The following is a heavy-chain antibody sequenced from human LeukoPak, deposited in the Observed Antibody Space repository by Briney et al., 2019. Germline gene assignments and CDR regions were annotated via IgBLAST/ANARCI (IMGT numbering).Heavy chain of an antibody. D-gene: IGHD5-12*01. J-gene: IGHJ4*02. CDR3: AKEKSRARIVATSPVD. CDR2: ISYDGSNK. Sequence: TGGSLRLSCAASGFTFSSYGMRWVRQAPGKGLEWVAVISYDGSNKYYADSVKGRFTISRDNSKNTLYLQMNSLRAEDTAVYYCAKEKSRARIVATSPVDWGQGTLVTVSS. V-gene: IGHV3-30*18. CDR1: GFTFSSYG.